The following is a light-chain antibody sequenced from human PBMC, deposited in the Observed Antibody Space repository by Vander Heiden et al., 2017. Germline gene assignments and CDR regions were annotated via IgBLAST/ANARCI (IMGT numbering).Light chain of an antibody. Sequence: QSALTQPPSASGSPGQSVTIPCTGTSSDVVGYNFVSWYRQHPGKAPKLMIYEVSKRPSGVPERFSGSKSGNTASLTVSGLQTEDEADYYCSSYAGSNTWVFGGGTKLTVL. CDR3: SSYAGSNTWV. V-gene: IGLV2-8*01. J-gene: IGLJ3*02. CDR1: SSDVVGYNF. CDR2: EVS.